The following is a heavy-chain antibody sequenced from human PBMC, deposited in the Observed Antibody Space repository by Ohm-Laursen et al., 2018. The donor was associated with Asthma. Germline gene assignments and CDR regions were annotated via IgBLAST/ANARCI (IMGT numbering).Heavy chain of an antibody. CDR2: IYYSGST. Sequence: SQTLSLTCTVSGGSISSGGYYWSWIRQHPGKGLEWIGYIYYSGSTYYNPSLKSRVTISVDTSKNQFSLKLSSVTAADTAVYYCARGYNYYGSGVGYFDYWGQGTLVTVSS. V-gene: IGHV4-31*03. J-gene: IGHJ4*02. D-gene: IGHD3-10*01. CDR3: ARGYNYYGSGVGYFDY. CDR1: GGSISSGGYY.